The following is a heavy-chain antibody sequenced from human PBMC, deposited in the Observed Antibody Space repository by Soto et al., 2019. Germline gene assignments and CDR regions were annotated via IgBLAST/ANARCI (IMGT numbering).Heavy chain of an antibody. CDR1: GGIFSTYA. CDR3: ARDRDDYGSGNYYNRIDF. D-gene: IGHD3-10*01. J-gene: IGHJ4*02. CDR2: IIPLFGTP. Sequence: QVQLVQSGAEVKKPGSSVKVSCKASGGIFSTYAISWLRQAPGQGLEWMGGIIPLFGTPNYAQRFQGRVTITADESTSTAYMELSRLSSEDTDVYYCARDRDDYGSGNYYNRIDFWGQGNLVTVSS. V-gene: IGHV1-69*01.